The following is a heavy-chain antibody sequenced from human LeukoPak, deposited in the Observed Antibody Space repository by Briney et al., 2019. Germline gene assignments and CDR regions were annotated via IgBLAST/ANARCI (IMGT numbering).Heavy chain of an antibody. Sequence: SETLSLTCAVYGGSFSGYYRSWIRQPPGKGLEWIGEINHSGSTNYNPSLKSRVTISVDKSKNQFSLKLSSVTAADTAVYYCAREDSGSYLNWFDPWGQGTLVTVSS. CDR1: GGSFSGYY. D-gene: IGHD1-26*01. V-gene: IGHV4-34*01. CDR2: INHSGST. CDR3: AREDSGSYLNWFDP. J-gene: IGHJ5*02.